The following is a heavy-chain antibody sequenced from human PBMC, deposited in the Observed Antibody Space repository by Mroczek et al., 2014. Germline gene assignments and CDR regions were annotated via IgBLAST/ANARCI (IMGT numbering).Heavy chain of an antibody. V-gene: IGHV4-30-4*01. CDR2: IYYSGST. CDR3: ARAYYYDSLVLVGLGYFDL. D-gene: IGHD3-22*01. CDR1: GGSISSGDYY. Sequence: QVQLQQWGPGLVKPSQTLSLTCTVSGGSISSGDYYWSWIRQPPGKGLEWIGYIYYSGSTYYNPSLKSRVTISVDTSKNQFSLKLSSVTAADTAVYYCARAYYYDSLVLVGLGYFDLWGRGTLVTVSS. J-gene: IGHJ2*01.